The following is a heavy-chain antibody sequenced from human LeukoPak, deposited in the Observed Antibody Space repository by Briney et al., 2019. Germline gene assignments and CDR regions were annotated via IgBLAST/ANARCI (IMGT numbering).Heavy chain of an antibody. J-gene: IGHJ4*02. Sequence: GTSVKVSCKASGFTFTSSAVQWVRQARGQRLEGIGWIVVGSGNTKYAQKLPERVTITRDMSTSKSYMELSSLRSEVTAVYYCAIRLRQDDYWGQGNLVTVSS. V-gene: IGHV1-58*01. CDR2: IVVGSGNT. CDR1: GFTFTSSA. D-gene: IGHD4-17*01. CDR3: AIRLRQDDY.